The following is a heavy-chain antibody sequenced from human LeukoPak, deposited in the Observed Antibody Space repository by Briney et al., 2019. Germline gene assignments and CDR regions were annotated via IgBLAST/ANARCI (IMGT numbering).Heavy chain of an antibody. CDR1: GFTFDNYA. V-gene: IGHV3-43D*03. D-gene: IGHD6-13*01. CDR2: ISWGGDST. Sequence: TGGSLRLSCAASGFTFDNYAMYWVRQAPGKGLEWISLISWGGDSTYYADSVKGRFTISRDNSKNSLYLQMNSLRVDDTAIYYCAKGLYFAAGLTPFDYWGQGTLVTVSS. CDR3: AKGLYFAAGLTPFDY. J-gene: IGHJ4*02.